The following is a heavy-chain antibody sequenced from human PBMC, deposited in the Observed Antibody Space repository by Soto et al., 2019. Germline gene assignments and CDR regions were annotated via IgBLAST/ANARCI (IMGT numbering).Heavy chain of an antibody. Sequence: EVQLLESGGGLVQPGGSLRLSFAASGFTFSNYAMSWVRQAPGKGLEWVSGIHGGGGSAYYADSVKGRFTISRDDSKSTVSLQMNSLRPEDTATDYCAKDWVIGNSVWDPFDIWGQGTMVSVST. CDR2: IHGGGGSA. CDR3: AKDWVIGNSVWDPFDI. V-gene: IGHV3-23*03. CDR1: GFTFSNYA. D-gene: IGHD2-21*01. J-gene: IGHJ3*02.